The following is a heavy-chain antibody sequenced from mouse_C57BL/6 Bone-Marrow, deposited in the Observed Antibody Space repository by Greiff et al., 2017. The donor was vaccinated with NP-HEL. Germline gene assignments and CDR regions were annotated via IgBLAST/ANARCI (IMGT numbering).Heavy chain of an antibody. CDR1: GFTFSSYG. D-gene: IGHD2-5*01. CDR2: ISSGGSYT. Sequence: EVKVVESGGDLVKPGGSLKLSCAASGFTFSSYGMSWVRQTPDKRLEWVATISSGGSYTYYPDSVKGRFTISRDNAKNNLYLQMSHLKSEDTAMYYCAREGSNFGFAYWGQGTLVTVSA. CDR3: AREGSNFGFAY. V-gene: IGHV5-6*01. J-gene: IGHJ3*01.